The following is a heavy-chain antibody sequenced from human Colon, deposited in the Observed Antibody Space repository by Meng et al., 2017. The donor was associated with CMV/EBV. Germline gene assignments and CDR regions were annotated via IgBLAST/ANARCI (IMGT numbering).Heavy chain of an antibody. Sequence: VQLVKSGAEDEKPGASVKASCKTSGYTFTNAGISWVRQARGQGLGWMAYISPYNGDTNYAQRFQGRVALTTDTSTSTVYMELGSLTSDDTAMYYCARELARGGYWGQGTLVTVSS. CDR2: ISPYNGDT. J-gene: IGHJ4*02. CDR3: ARELARGGY. CDR1: GYTFTNAG. V-gene: IGHV1-18*01.